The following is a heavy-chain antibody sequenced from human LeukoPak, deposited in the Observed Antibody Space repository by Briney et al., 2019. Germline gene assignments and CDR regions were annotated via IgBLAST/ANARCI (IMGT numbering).Heavy chain of an antibody. J-gene: IGHJ6*03. CDR2: IYYSGST. Sequence: SETLSLTCTVSGGSISSSSYYWGWIRQPPGKGLEWIVSIYYSGSTYFNPSLKGRVTISVDTSKNQFSLKLSSVTAADTAVYYCARGIGYSPGSYYYYMDVWGKGTTVTVSS. CDR3: ARGIGYSPGSYYYYMDV. D-gene: IGHD5-18*01. CDR1: GGSISSSSYY. V-gene: IGHV4-39*07.